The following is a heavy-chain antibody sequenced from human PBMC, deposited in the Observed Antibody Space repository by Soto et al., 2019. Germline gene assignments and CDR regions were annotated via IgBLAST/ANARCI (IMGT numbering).Heavy chain of an antibody. D-gene: IGHD6-13*01. V-gene: IGHV4-61*01. J-gene: IGHJ4*02. CDR2: IFYSGST. Sequence: SETLSLTCTVSGGSVSSGSYCWSWIRQPPGKGLEWIGYIFYSGSTNYNPSLKSRVNMSVATSKNQFSLKLTSVTAADTAVYYCARLRSTAAAGTFDYWGQGTLVTVSS. CDR1: GGSVSSGSYC. CDR3: ARLRSTAAAGTFDY.